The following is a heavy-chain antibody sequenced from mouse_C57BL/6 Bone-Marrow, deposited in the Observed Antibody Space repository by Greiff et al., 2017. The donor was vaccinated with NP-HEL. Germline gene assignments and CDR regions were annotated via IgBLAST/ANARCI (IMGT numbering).Heavy chain of an antibody. V-gene: IGHV1-81*01. D-gene: IGHD1-1*01. CDR3: ARSWIQFYGHWG. Sequence: VQLQQSGAELARPGASVKLSCKASGYTFTSYGISWVKQRTGQGLEWIGEIYPRSGNTYYNEKFKGKATLTADKSSSTAYMELRSLTSEDSAVYVCARSWIQFYGHWGWGTAITVS. J-gene: IGHJ1*03. CDR2: IYPRSGNT. CDR1: GYTFTSYG.